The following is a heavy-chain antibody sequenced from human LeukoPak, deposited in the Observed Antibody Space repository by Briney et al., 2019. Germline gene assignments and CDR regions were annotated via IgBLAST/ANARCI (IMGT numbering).Heavy chain of an antibody. Sequence: GGSLRLSCAASGFTFSSYAMHWVRQAPGKGLEWVAVISYDGSNKYYADSVRGRFTISRDNSKNTLYLQMNSLRAEDTAVYYCARDQDPDYYDSSGYLIGMDVWGQGTTVTVSS. CDR3: ARDQDPDYYDSSGYLIGMDV. CDR1: GFTFSSYA. D-gene: IGHD3-22*01. CDR2: ISYDGSNK. J-gene: IGHJ6*01. V-gene: IGHV3-30-3*01.